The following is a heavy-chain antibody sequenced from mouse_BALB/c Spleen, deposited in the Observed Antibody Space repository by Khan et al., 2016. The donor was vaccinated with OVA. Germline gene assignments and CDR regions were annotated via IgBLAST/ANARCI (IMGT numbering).Heavy chain of an antibody. Sequence: QVQLQQSGAELARPGASVKMSCKPSDYPFTSYTMHWAKQRPGQGLEWIGYINPSSGYTKYNQKFKDKATLTADKSSSTAYMQLSSLTSEDSAVYCCGRTHDRWGQGTTLTVSS. CDR2: INPSSGYT. D-gene: IGHD3-2*01. J-gene: IGHJ2*01. CDR1: DYPFTSYT. CDR3: GRTHDR. V-gene: IGHV1-4*01.